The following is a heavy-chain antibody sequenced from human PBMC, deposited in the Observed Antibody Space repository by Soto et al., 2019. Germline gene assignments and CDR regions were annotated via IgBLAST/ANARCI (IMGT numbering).Heavy chain of an antibody. CDR3: ARSPSYDSGGYYYGFGAFDI. V-gene: IGHV5-51*01. CDR2: IYPGDSDT. D-gene: IGHD3-22*01. CDR1: GYSFTNYW. Sequence: GASLKISCKGSGYSFTNYWIAWVRQMPGKGLELMGVIYPGDSDTNYSPSFQGHVTISADKSINTAYLQWSSLKASDTAMYYCARSPSYDSGGYYYGFGAFDIWXRGTMVTVSS. J-gene: IGHJ3*02.